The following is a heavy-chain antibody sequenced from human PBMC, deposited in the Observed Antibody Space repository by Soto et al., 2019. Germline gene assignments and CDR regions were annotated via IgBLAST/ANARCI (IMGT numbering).Heavy chain of an antibody. CDR2: INPNGGST. Sequence: QVQLVQSGAEVKKPWASVKVSCKASGYTFTHYYIHWVRQAPGQGLERMGIINPNGGSTTYAQKFRAGSTMTRDTSTSTVSMELSSLRSEDSAVYYCATSVNSAMAFDYWGQGTLVTVSS. V-gene: IGHV1-46*01. D-gene: IGHD5-18*01. CDR3: ATSVNSAMAFDY. CDR1: GYTFTHYY. J-gene: IGHJ4*02.